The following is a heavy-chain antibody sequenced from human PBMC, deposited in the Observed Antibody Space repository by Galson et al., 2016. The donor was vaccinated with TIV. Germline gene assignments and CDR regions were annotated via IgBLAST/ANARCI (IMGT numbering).Heavy chain of an antibody. J-gene: IGHJ4*02. V-gene: IGHV3-7*01. Sequence: SLRLSCAGSGFPFRDYWMTWVRQAPGKGLEWVASITEDGSEKRYLDSVKGRFTFSRDNAKNSLYLQMRSLRAEDMAVYYCARLGPSSVFDNWGQGALVTVS. CDR1: GFPFRDYW. CDR3: ARLGPSSVFDN. CDR2: ITEDGSEK.